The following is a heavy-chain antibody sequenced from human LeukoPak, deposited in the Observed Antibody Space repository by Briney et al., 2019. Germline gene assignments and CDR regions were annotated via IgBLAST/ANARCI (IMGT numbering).Heavy chain of an antibody. CDR3: ARGGSLGY. J-gene: IGHJ4*02. V-gene: IGHV3-48*03. D-gene: IGHD6-19*01. CDR1: GFTFSSYE. CDR2: ISSSGSAI. Sequence: AGGSLRLSCAGSGFTFSSYEMNWVRQAPGKGLEWVSKISSSGSAIYYADSVKGRFTISRDNAKSTLYLQMNSLRAEDAAVYYCARGGSLGYWGQGTLVTAST.